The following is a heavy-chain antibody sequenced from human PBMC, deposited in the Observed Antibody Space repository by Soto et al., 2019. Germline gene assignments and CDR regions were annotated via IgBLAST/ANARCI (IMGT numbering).Heavy chain of an antibody. D-gene: IGHD2-2*01. Sequence: QVQLVQSGVELKKPGPSVRVSCRASGSTLGDFDINWVRQAPGQGLEWVEWVNPNTGDAGYAQKFQGRVTLTRITSISTAYMDLSSLTSEDTAVYYCATSTRIPLWYFDIWGRGTVVTVSS. J-gene: IGHJ2*01. CDR1: GSTLGDFD. CDR3: ATSTRIPLWYFDI. CDR2: VNPNTGDA. V-gene: IGHV1-8*01.